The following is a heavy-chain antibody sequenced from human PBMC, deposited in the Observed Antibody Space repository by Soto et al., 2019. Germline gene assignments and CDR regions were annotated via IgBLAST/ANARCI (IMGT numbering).Heavy chain of an antibody. D-gene: IGHD2-21*02. J-gene: IGHJ6*02. CDR3: ARHASPPPKCGGDCCSERYYYGMGV. CDR2: IYPGDSDT. Sequence: SLKISSNVAGYNIAGYGIGWMLQINGKGLEWMGIIYPGDSDTRYSPSFQGHVTISADKTISTAYLQWCSLKASDAAMYYCARHASPPPKCGGDCCSERYYYGMGVWGQGTTVTVSS. V-gene: IGHV5-51*01. CDR1: GYNIAGYG.